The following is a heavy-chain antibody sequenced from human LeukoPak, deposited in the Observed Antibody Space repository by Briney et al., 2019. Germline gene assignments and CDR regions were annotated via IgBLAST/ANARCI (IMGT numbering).Heavy chain of an antibody. CDR3: ARAHITQGVVDGFDI. J-gene: IGHJ3*02. CDR2: IYHSGSN. V-gene: IGHV4-31*03. D-gene: IGHD3-10*01. Sequence: PSETLSLTCTVSGGSLSSGGYYWSWIRQHPGKGLEWIGYIYHSGSNYYNPSLKSRVIISVDTSKNQFSLKLSSVTAADTAVYYCARAHITQGVVDGFDIWGQGTMVTVSS. CDR1: GGSLSSGGYY.